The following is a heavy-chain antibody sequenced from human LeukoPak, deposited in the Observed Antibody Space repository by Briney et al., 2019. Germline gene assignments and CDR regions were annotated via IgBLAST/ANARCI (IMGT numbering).Heavy chain of an antibody. Sequence: PGRSLRLSCAASGFTFSSYGMHWFRQAPGNGLEWVAVISYDGSNKYYADSVKGRFTISSDNSKNTLYLQMKSLRAEDKAVYYCAKEGGYEYWYFEYWSQGTLVPVSS. CDR2: ISYDGSNK. CDR3: AKEGGYEYWYFEY. J-gene: IGHJ4*02. V-gene: IGHV3-30*18. CDR1: GFTFSSYG. D-gene: IGHD5-12*01.